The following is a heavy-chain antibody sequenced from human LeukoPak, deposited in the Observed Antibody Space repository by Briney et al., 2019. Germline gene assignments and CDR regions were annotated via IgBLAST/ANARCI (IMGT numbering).Heavy chain of an antibody. CDR1: GFTFSSYA. CDR2: ISYDGSNK. D-gene: IGHD3-16*01. Sequence: PGGSLRLSFAASGFTFSSYAMHWVRQAPGKGLEWVAVISYDGSNKYYADSVKGRFTISRDNSKNTLYLQMNSLRAEDTAVYYCARDGGSRFDYWGQGTLVTVSS. J-gene: IGHJ4*02. CDR3: ARDGGSRFDY. V-gene: IGHV3-30-3*01.